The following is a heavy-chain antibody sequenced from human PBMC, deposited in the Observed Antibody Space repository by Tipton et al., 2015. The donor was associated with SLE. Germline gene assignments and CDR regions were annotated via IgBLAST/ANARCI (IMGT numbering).Heavy chain of an antibody. CDR3: ARQSMAARPDFDF. J-gene: IGHJ4*02. V-gene: IGHV4-59*08. CDR1: GASINSYY. D-gene: IGHD6-6*01. Sequence: LRLSCTVSGASINSYYWSWIRKPPGKGLEWIGFVYYSGTHSNPSLKSRVTISLDSAKNQFSLKLTSVTAADTAVYYCARQSMAARPDFDFWGQGTLVTVSS. CDR2: VYYSGT.